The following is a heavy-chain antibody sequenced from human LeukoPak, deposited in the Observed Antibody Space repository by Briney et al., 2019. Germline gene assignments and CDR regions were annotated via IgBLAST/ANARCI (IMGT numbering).Heavy chain of an antibody. D-gene: IGHD6-13*01. CDR2: MNPNRGNT. Sequence: ASVKVSCKASGYTFTNYDINWVRQAPGQGPEWMGWMNPNRGNTGYAQKFQGRVTMTRNTSNSTAYMELSSLRSEDTAVYYCARAIASAGSNWFEPWGQGTLVTVSS. CDR1: GYTFTNYD. J-gene: IGHJ5*02. V-gene: IGHV1-8*01. CDR3: ARAIASAGSNWFEP.